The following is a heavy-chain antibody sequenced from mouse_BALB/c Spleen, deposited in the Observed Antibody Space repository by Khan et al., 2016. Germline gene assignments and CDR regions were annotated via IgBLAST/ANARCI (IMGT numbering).Heavy chain of an antibody. J-gene: IGHJ2*01. V-gene: IGHV5-6-3*01. CDR2: ITSNGGST. CDR3: ARGGRRWFDY. D-gene: IGHD2-12*01. CDR1: GFTFSSYG. Sequence: EVELVESGGGLVQPGGSLKLSCAASGFTFSSYGMSWVRQTPDKRLELVATITSNGGSTYYPDSVKGRFTISRDNAKNTLYLQMSSLKSEDTAMYYCARGGRRWFDYWGQGTTLTVSS.